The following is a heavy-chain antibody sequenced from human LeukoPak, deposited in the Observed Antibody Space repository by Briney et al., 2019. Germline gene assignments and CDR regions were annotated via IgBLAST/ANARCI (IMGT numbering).Heavy chain of an antibody. CDR3: ARASFVTSKARFAFDI. CDR2: INAGNGDA. D-gene: IGHD2-21*02. CDR1: GYTFSDYA. J-gene: IGHJ3*02. V-gene: IGHV1-3*01. Sequence: GASVKVSCKASGYTFSDYAINWVRQAPGQGLDWMGWINAGNGDAKYSQKFQGRVTLTRDSSVTTAYMELSSLRSEDTAVYYCARASFVTSKARFAFDIWGQGTMVAISS.